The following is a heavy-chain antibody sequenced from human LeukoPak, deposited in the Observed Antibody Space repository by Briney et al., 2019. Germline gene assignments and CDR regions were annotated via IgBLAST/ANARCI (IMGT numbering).Heavy chain of an antibody. J-gene: IGHJ4*02. CDR1: GGSFSGYY. D-gene: IGHD4-17*01. CDR3: AREQYGDGDY. CDR2: IYYSGST. V-gene: IGHV4-59*01. Sequence: SETLSLTCAVYGGSFSGYYWSWIRQPPGKGLEWIGYIYYSGSTNYNPSLKSRVTISVDTSKNQFSLKLSSVTAADTAVYYCAREQYGDGDYWGQGTLVTVSS.